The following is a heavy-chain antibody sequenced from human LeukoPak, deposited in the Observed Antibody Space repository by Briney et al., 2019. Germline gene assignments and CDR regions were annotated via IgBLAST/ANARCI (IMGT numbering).Heavy chain of an antibody. D-gene: IGHD1-20*01. V-gene: IGHV4-39*07. CDR2: IYYSGST. CDR3: ARVGGIPGIDY. J-gene: IGHJ4*02. Sequence: SETLSLTCTVSSGSISTSNYYWGWVRQPPGKGLEWIGSIYYSGSTYYNPSLKSRVTISVDTSKNQFSLKLSSVTAADTAVYYCARVGGIPGIDYWGQGTLVTVSS. CDR1: SGSISTSNYY.